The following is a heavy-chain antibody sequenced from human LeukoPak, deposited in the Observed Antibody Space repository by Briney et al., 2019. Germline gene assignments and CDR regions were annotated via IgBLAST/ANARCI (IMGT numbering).Heavy chain of an antibody. J-gene: IGHJ4*02. V-gene: IGHV4-59*01. D-gene: IGHD5-18*01. Sequence: SETLSLTCSVSGGSISSYHWSWIRQPPGKGLEWIGYIYYSGSTNYNPSLKSRVTISVDTSKHQFSLKLSSVTAADTAVYYCARIRYSYGYVDYWGQGTLVTVSS. CDR2: IYYSGST. CDR1: GGSISSYH. CDR3: ARIRYSYGYVDY.